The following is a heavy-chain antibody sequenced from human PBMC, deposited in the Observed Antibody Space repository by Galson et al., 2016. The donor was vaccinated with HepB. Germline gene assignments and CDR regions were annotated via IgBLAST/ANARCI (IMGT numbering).Heavy chain of an antibody. CDR3: VRQSEVGATAPIPY. CDR1: GGSISSSNW. V-gene: IGHV4-4*01. Sequence: ETLSLTCAVSGGSISSSNWWSWVRQPPGKGLEWIGEIYYGGNNYNPSLRNRVSISAGTSKNQFFLELRSVTAADTAVYRCVRQSEVGATAPIPYWGQGTLVTVSS. D-gene: IGHD1-26*01. J-gene: IGHJ4*02. CDR2: IYYGGN.